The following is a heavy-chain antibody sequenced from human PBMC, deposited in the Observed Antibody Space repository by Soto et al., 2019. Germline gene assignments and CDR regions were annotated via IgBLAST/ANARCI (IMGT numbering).Heavy chain of an antibody. CDR1: GFTFSSYA. D-gene: IGHD2-2*01. Sequence: PGGSLRLSCAASGFTFSSYAMHWVRQAPGKGLEWVAVISYDGSNKYYADSVKGRFTISRDNSKNTLYLQMNSLRAEDTAVYYCARDGSTSAYGMDVWGQGTTVTVSS. CDR3: ARDGSTSAYGMDV. CDR2: ISYDGSNK. J-gene: IGHJ6*02. V-gene: IGHV3-30-3*01.